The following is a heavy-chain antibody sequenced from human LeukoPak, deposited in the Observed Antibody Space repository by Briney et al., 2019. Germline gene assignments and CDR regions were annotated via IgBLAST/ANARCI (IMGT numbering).Heavy chain of an antibody. CDR2: IYSGGTT. D-gene: IGHD2-15*01. CDR1: GFTVSSNY. J-gene: IGHJ3*02. CDR3: AKETVVVVAATPDAFDI. V-gene: IGHV3-53*01. Sequence: GGSLRLSCAASGFTVSSNYMSWVRQAPGKGLEWVSVIYSGGTTYYADSVKGRFTISRDNSENTLYLQMNSLRAEDTAVYYCAKETVVVVAATPDAFDIWGQGTMVTVSS.